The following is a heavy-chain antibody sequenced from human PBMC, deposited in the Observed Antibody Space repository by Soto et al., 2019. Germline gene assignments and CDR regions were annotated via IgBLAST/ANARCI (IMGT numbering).Heavy chain of an antibody. D-gene: IGHD4-17*01. CDR2: IKSKTDGGTT. V-gene: IGHV3-15*01. J-gene: IGHJ3*02. CDR1: GFTFSNAW. Sequence: GSLRLSCAASGFTFSNAWMSWVRQAPGKGLEWVGRIKSKTDGGTTDYAAPVKGRFTISRDDSKNTLYLQMNSLKTEDTAVYYCTTDGDYEPKYDAFDIWGQGTMVTVS. CDR3: TTDGDYEPKYDAFDI.